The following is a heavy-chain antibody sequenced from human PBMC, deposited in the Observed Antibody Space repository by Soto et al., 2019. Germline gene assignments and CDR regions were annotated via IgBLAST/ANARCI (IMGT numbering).Heavy chain of an antibody. V-gene: IGHV3-30-3*01. CDR3: ARGGFLEWLFSPFDY. CDR1: GFTFSSYA. Sequence: QVQLVESGGGVVQPGRSLRLSCAASGFTFSSYAMHWVRQAPGKGLEWVAVISYDGSNKYYADSVKGRFTISRDNSKNTLYLQMNSLRAEDTAVYYCARGGFLEWLFSPFDYWGQGTLVTVSS. CDR2: ISYDGSNK. J-gene: IGHJ4*02. D-gene: IGHD3-3*01.